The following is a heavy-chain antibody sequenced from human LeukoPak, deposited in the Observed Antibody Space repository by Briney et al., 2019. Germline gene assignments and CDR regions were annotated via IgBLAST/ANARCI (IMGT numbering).Heavy chain of an antibody. D-gene: IGHD6-13*01. Sequence: GGSLRLSCTASGFIFSDYYMSWIRQAPGKGLEWISYISTRGTTIYYADSVRGRFTISRDNAKNSLFLQMNSLRAEDTAVYYCARGYSSSWYESNYYFDYWGQGTLVTVSS. CDR3: ARGYSSSWYESNYYFDY. CDR1: GFIFSDYY. V-gene: IGHV3-11*04. J-gene: IGHJ4*02. CDR2: ISTRGTTI.